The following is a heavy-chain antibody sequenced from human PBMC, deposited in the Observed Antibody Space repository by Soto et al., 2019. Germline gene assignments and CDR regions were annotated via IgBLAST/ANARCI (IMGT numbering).Heavy chain of an antibody. CDR2: IYHSGST. D-gene: IGHD2-15*01. CDR1: GGSISSSNW. V-gene: IGHV4-4*02. J-gene: IGHJ4*02. Sequence: QVQLQESGPGLVKPSGTLSLTCAVSGGSISSSNWWSWVRQPPGKGLEWIGEIYHSGSTNYNPSLKGRVTISVDKSKNQFSLKLSSVTAADTAVYYCATGADFYCSGGSCYELWGQGTLVTVSS. CDR3: ATGADFYCSGGSCYEL.